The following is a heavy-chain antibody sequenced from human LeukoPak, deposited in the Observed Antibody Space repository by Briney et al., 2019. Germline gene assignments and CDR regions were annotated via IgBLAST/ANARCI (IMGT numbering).Heavy chain of an antibody. J-gene: IGHJ6*03. V-gene: IGHV1-8*02. CDR3: ARDTVTNYYYYMDV. CDR1: GYTFTGYY. CDR2: MNPNSGNT. D-gene: IGHD4-17*01. Sequence: ASVKVSCKASGYTFTGYYIHWVRQAPGQGLEWMGWMNPNSGNTGYAQKFQGRVTMTRNTSISTAYMELSSLRSEDTAVYYCARDTVTNYYYYMDVWGRGTTVTISS.